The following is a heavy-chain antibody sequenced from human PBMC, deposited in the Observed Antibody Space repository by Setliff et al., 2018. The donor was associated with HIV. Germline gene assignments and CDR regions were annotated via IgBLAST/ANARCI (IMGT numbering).Heavy chain of an antibody. CDR1: GGTFSSYA. J-gene: IGHJ5*02. CDR2: IIPIFGTA. Sequence: SVKVSCKASGGTFSSYAISWVRQAPGQGLEWMGGIIPIFGTANYAQKFQGRVTITTDESTSTAYMELTSLTSEDTAVYYCARVGYLGHPYSSGPNWFDPWGQGTLVTVSS. D-gene: IGHD6-19*01. CDR3: ARVGYLGHPYSSGPNWFDP. V-gene: IGHV1-69*05.